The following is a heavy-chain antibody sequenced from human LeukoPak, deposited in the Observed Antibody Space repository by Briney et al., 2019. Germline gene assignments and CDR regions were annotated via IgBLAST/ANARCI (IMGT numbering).Heavy chain of an antibody. D-gene: IGHD6-19*01. CDR1: GYTFTSYG. Sequence: ASVKVSCKASGYTFTSYGISWVRQAPGQGLEWMGWISAYNGNTNYAQKLQGRVTMTTDTSTSTAYMELRSLRSDDTAAYYCARDRSVAGKGLAFDIWGQGTMVTVSS. J-gene: IGHJ3*02. CDR2: ISAYNGNT. V-gene: IGHV1-18*01. CDR3: ARDRSVAGKGLAFDI.